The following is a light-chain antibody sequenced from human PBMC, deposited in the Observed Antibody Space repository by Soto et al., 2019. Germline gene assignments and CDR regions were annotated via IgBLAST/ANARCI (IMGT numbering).Light chain of an antibody. J-gene: IGKJ5*01. Sequence: VMTQAPATLSVSPGERATLSCRASQTINNNVAWYQLKDGQVPRLLIYGASTRATDVPARVSGSGSGTEFTLTISSLQSEDFAEYHCQQYNNWPQTFGQGTRLEIK. CDR2: GAS. V-gene: IGKV3-15*01. CDR3: QQYNNWPQT. CDR1: QTINNN.